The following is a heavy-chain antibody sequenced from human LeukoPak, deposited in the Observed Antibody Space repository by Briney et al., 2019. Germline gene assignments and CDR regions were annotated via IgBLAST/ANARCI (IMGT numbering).Heavy chain of an antibody. V-gene: IGHV5-51*01. D-gene: IGHD4-23*01. CDR1: GYSFPTYW. J-gene: IGHJ4*02. CDR3: ARPTYYGGNSGVIDY. CDR2: IYPGDSDT. Sequence: GESLKISCKGSGYSFPTYWVGWVRQMPGKGLGWMGIIYPGDSDTRYSPSFQGQVTISADKSISTAYLQLSSLKASDTAMYYCARPTYYGGNSGVIDYWGQGTLVTVSS.